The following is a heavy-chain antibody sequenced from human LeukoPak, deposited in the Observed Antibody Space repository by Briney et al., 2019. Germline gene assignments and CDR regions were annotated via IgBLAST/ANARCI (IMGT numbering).Heavy chain of an antibody. J-gene: IGHJ4*02. Sequence: PGGSLRLSCAASEFTFSDYYMSWIRQAPGKGLEWLSYISNSDGIIYYADSVKGRFTISRDNAKNSLYLQMNSLRAEDTAVYYCARDGSHLTGYQRQLEYWGQGTLVTVSS. CDR3: ARDGSHLTGYQRQLEY. D-gene: IGHD3-9*01. V-gene: IGHV3-11*01. CDR2: ISNSDGII. CDR1: EFTFSDYY.